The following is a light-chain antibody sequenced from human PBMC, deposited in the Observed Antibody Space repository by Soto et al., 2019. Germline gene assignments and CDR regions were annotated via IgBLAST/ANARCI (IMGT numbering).Light chain of an antibody. V-gene: IGKV3-20*01. J-gene: IGKJ2*01. CDR1: QSVSSSY. CDR2: GAS. CDR3: QRNGTSPLYT. Sequence: EIVLTQSPGTLSLSPGERATLSCRASQSVSSSYLAWYQQKPGQAPRLLIYGASSRATGIPDRFSGSGSGTDFTLTISRLEPEDFAVNSCQRNGTSPLYTFGRGTKLEIK.